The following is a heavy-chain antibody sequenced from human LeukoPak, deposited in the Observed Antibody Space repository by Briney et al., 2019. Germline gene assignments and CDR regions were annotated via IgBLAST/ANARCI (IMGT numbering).Heavy chain of an antibody. Sequence: ASVKVSCKASGYTFTGYYMHWVRQAPGQGLEWMGWINPNSGGTNYAQKFQGWVTMTRDTSISTAYMELSRLRSDDTAVYYYAREYCNSTSCYGWFDPWGQGTLVTVSS. CDR3: AREYCNSTSCYGWFDP. CDR2: INPNSGGT. V-gene: IGHV1-2*04. D-gene: IGHD2-2*01. CDR1: GYTFTGYY. J-gene: IGHJ5*02.